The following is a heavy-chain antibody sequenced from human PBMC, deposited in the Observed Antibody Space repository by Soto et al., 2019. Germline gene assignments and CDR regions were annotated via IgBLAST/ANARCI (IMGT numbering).Heavy chain of an antibody. D-gene: IGHD2-2*01. J-gene: IGHJ6*02. CDR3: ARHDCISSSCYYYYYGMDV. CDR1: GGTFSSYA. Sequence: SVKVSCKASGGTFSSYAISWVRQAPGQGLEWMGGIIPIFDTANYAQRFQGRVTITADESTSTAYMELSSLRSEDTAVYYCARHDCISSSCYYYYYGMDVWGQGTTVTVS. V-gene: IGHV1-69*13. CDR2: IIPIFDTA.